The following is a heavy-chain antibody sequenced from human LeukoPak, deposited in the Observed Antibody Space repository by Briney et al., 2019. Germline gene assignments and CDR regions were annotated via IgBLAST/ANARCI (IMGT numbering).Heavy chain of an antibody. CDR1: GFTFTTFW. CDR2: IKQDGSEK. Sequence: GGSLRLSCATSGFTFTTFWMHWVRQAPGKGLEWVANIKQDGSEKYYVDSVKGRFTISRDNAKNSLYLQMNSLRAEDTAVYYCARWRSSWRYFDYWGQGTLVTVSS. V-gene: IGHV3-7*01. J-gene: IGHJ4*02. D-gene: IGHD6-13*01. CDR3: ARWRSSWRYFDY.